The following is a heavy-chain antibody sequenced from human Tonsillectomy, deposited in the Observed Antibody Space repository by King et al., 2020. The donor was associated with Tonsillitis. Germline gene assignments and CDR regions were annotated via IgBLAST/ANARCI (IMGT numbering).Heavy chain of an antibody. D-gene: IGHD3-22*01. CDR1: GGSISSGDYY. V-gene: IGHV4-30-4*01. CDR2: IYYSGST. Sequence: VQLQESGPGLVKPSQTLSLTCTVSGGSISSGDYYWSWIRQPPGKGLEWIGYIYYSGSTYYNPSLKSRVTISVDTSKNQFSLKLSSVTAPDTAVYYCARDMNYFDSSGYPPFNWFDPWGQGTLVTVSS. J-gene: IGHJ5*02. CDR3: ARDMNYFDSSGYPPFNWFDP.